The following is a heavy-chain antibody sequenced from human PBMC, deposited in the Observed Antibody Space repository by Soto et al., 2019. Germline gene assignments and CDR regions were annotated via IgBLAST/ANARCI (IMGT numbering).Heavy chain of an antibody. CDR2: ISAYNGNT. Sequence: SVKVSCKASGYTFTSYGISWVRQAPGQGLEWMGWISAYNGNTNYAQKLQGRVTMTTDTSTSTAYMELRSLRSDDTAVYYCARVNFVAMFRGVSPVYYCYMDVWGKGTTVTVSS. J-gene: IGHJ6*03. D-gene: IGHD3-10*01. CDR1: GYTFTSYG. V-gene: IGHV1-18*01. CDR3: ARVNFVAMFRGVSPVYYCYMDV.